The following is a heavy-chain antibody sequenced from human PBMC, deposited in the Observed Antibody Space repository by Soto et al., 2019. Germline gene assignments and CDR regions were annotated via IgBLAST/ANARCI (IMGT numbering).Heavy chain of an antibody. CDR1: GGTFSSYA. CDR2: IIPIFGTA. D-gene: IGHD1-1*01. V-gene: IGHV1-69*13. CDR3: ARDPPGWKAFDI. Sequence: ASVKVSCKASGGTFSSYAISWVRQAPGQGLEWMGGIIPIFGTANYAQKFQGRVTITADESTSTAYMELSSLRPEDTAVYYCARDPPGWKAFDIWGQGTMVTVSS. J-gene: IGHJ3*02.